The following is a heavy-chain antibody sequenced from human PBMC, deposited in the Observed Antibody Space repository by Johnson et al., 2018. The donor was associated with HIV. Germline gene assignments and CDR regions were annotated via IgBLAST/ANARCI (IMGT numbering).Heavy chain of an antibody. V-gene: IGHV3-30*18. CDR2: ISYDGSNK. D-gene: IGHD3-22*01. J-gene: IGHJ3*02. Sequence: QVQLVESGGGVVQPGRSLRLSCAVSGFTFSSYGMHWVRQAPGKGLEWVAVISYDGSNKYYADSVKGRFTISRDNSKNTLYLQMNSLRAEDTAVYYCAKAREYDSTGHDAFDIWGQGTMVTVSS. CDR1: GFTFSSYG. CDR3: AKAREYDSTGHDAFDI.